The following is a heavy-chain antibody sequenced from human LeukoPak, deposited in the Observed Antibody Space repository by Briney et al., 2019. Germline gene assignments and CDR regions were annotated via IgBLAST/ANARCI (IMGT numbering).Heavy chain of an antibody. CDR3: ATPSRTWFGDFDY. V-gene: IGHV3-66*01. D-gene: IGHD3-10*01. CDR2: IYSGGST. CDR1: GFTVSSNY. Sequence: GGSLRLSCAASGFTVSSNYMSWVRQAPGEGLEWVSVIYSGGSTYYADSVKGRFTISRDNSKNTLSLQMNSLRAEDTAVYYCATPSRTWFGDFDYWGQGTLVTVSS. J-gene: IGHJ4*02.